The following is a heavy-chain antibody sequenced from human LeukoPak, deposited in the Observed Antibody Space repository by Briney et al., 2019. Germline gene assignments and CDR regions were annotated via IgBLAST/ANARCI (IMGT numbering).Heavy chain of an antibody. J-gene: IGHJ4*02. V-gene: IGHV3-66*01. D-gene: IGHD6-19*01. Sequence: PGGALRLSCAASEFTVSTNYMSWVRQAPGKGLEWVSIIYSTGGKYYADSVKGRFTISRDNSKHMLYLQMNSLRGEDTAVYYCARGSDGWCAFDYWGQGILVTVPS. CDR2: IYSTGGK. CDR1: EFTVSTNY. CDR3: ARGSDGWCAFDY.